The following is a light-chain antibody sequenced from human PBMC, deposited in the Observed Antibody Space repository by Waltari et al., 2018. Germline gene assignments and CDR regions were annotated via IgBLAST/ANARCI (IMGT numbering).Light chain of an antibody. J-gene: IGLJ2*01. CDR2: TNN. CDR1: SSNIGSNY. V-gene: IGLV1-47*01. Sequence: QSVLTQPPSASGTPGQRVTISCSGSSSNIGSNYVYWYQQLPGTAPKLLNYTNNQRPTGVPDRFSGSKSGTSASLAITGLRSEDEADYYCAAWDDSLRVVFGGGTKLTVL. CDR3: AAWDDSLRVV.